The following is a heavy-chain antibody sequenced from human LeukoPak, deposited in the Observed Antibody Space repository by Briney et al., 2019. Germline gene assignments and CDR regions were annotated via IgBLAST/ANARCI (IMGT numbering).Heavy chain of an antibody. J-gene: IGHJ4*02. CDR2: ITGSGGNT. D-gene: IGHD5-18*01. CDR3: AKDSRPTVMALDY. V-gene: IGHV3-23*01. Sequence: PGGSLRLSCAASGFTFSNYGMNWVRQAPGKGLEWVSGITGSGGNTYYADSVKGRFTISRDNSKNTLYLQMNSLRAEDTAVYYCAKDSRPTVMALDYWGQGTLVTVSS. CDR1: GFTFSNYG.